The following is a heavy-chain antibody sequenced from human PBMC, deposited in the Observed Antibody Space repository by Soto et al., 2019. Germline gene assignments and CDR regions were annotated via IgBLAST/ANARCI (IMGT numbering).Heavy chain of an antibody. CDR2: IFHDGNT. CDR1: GASIGSGGW. CDR3: EGHEGWTGPDQ. V-gene: IGHV4-4*02. Sequence: SETLSLTCAVSGASIGSGGWWSWVRQPPGKGLEWIAEIFHDGNTNYSPSLKSRVTISVDKSQNQFSLNVYSVTAADTAVYYCEGHEGWTGPDQWGQGTMVTVSS. J-gene: IGHJ5*02. D-gene: IGHD3-3*01.